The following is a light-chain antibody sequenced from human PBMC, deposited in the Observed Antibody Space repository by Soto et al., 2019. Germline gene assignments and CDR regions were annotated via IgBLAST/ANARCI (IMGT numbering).Light chain of an antibody. J-gene: IGKJ1*01. CDR3: QQYNNLPPCP. CDR1: QSVSRN. V-gene: IGKV3-15*01. CDR2: GAS. Sequence: EIVVTQSAATLSVSKGERATLSCRASQSVSRNLAWYQQKPGQAPRLLIYGASTRATGIPARFSGSGSGTEFTLTISSLQSEDFAVYYCQQYNNLPPCPFGQGAKLAI.